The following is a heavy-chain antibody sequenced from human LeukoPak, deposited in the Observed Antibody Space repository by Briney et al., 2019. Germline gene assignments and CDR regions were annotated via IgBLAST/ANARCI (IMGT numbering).Heavy chain of an antibody. CDR3: AREGYGSGRAGTFNI. D-gene: IGHD6-19*01. Sequence: GGSLRLSCAASGFTFSSYDMSWVRQAPGKGLEWVAGISLDGNNKHYADSAKGRFTISRDNSRNTLDLQMDSLKFEDTAFYYCAREGYGSGRAGTFNIWGQGTMVTVSS. CDR1: GFTFSSYD. CDR2: ISLDGNNK. J-gene: IGHJ3*02. V-gene: IGHV3-30*03.